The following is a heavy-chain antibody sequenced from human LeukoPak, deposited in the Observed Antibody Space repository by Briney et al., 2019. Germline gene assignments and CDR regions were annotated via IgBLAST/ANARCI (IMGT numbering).Heavy chain of an antibody. V-gene: IGHV3-49*04. CDR1: GFTFGDHA. CDR3: MVEDGDYVGH. Sequence: TGGSLRLSCSTSGFTFGDHAMSWVRQAPGKGLEWVGFIQAKAYGGATKYAASVKGRFTISRDDSKRIAYLQMNSLKTEDTAVYHCMVEDGDYVGHWGQGTLVTVSS. D-gene: IGHD4-17*01. J-gene: IGHJ5*02. CDR2: IQAKAYGGAT.